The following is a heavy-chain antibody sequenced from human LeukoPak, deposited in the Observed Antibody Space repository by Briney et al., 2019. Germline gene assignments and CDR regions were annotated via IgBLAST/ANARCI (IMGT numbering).Heavy chain of an antibody. V-gene: IGHV3-30*03. CDR1: GFTFSSYG. D-gene: IGHD4-17*01. Sequence: GGSLRLSCAASGFTFSSYGMHWVRQAPGKGLEWVALISYDGSNKYYADSVKGRFTISRDNSKNTLYLQMNSLRADDTAVYYCAAAVTTGRAEHYWGQGTLVTVSS. CDR2: ISYDGSNK. CDR3: AAAVTTGRAEHY. J-gene: IGHJ4*02.